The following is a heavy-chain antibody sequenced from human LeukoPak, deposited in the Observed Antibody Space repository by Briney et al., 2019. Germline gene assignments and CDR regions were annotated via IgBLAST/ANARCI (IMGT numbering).Heavy chain of an antibody. V-gene: IGHV4-30-4*01. D-gene: IGHD4-17*01. J-gene: IGHJ4*02. CDR3: ARHYEHFDY. Sequence: SQTLSLTCTVSGGSISSGDYYWRWIRQPPGKGLEWIGYIYYSGSTYYNPSLKSRLTISVDTSKNQFSLKLSSVTAADTAVYYCARHYEHFDYWGQGTLVTVSS. CDR1: GGSISSGDYY. CDR2: IYYSGST.